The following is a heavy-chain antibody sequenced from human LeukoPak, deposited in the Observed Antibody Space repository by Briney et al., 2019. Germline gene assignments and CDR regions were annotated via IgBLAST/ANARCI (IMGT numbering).Heavy chain of an antibody. CDR3: TRSGWYAY. CDR1: GFTFGHYA. Sequence: PGGSLRLSCTASGFTFGHYAMSWVRQAPGKGLEWVGFIRSKAYGGTTEYAASVKGRFTISRDDSKSIAYLQMNSLKTEDTAVYYCTRSGWYAYWGQGTLVTVSS. CDR2: IRSKAYGGTT. V-gene: IGHV3-49*04. D-gene: IGHD6-19*01. J-gene: IGHJ4*02.